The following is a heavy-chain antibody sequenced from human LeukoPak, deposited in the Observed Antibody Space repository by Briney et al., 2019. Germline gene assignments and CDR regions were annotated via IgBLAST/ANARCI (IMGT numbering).Heavy chain of an antibody. J-gene: IGHJ4*02. D-gene: IGHD1-14*01. CDR2: IKEDGGER. CDR3: ARGGNLEN. Sequence: GGSLRLSCVASGYTLNRYWMRWVRQAPGGGREWVANIKEDGGERHDVGSVTGRFTISRDNTKNSLYLQMNSLRAEDTAVYYCARGGNLENWGGGTLVTVSS. V-gene: IGHV3-7*01. CDR1: GYTLNRYW.